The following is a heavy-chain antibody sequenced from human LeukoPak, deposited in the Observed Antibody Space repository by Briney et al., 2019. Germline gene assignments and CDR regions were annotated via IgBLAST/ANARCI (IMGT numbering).Heavy chain of an antibody. J-gene: IGHJ6*03. V-gene: IGHV4-4*07. CDR3: ARVPRSYFYYYYMVV. Sequence: SETLSLTCTGSGGSIRSYYWRWIRQPAGKGLEWIERIYTSGSTNYNPSLKSRVTISADTSKNQFSLKLSSVTAADTAVYYCARVPRSYFYYYYMVVWGKCTTVTVSS. CDR1: GGSIRSYY. CDR2: IYTSGST.